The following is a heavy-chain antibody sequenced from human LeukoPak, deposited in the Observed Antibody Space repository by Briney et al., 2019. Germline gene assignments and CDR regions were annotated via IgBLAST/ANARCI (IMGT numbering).Heavy chain of an antibody. CDR2: ISSSSSYI. Sequence: PGGSLRLSCAASGFTFSSYGMHWVRQAPGKGLEWVSSISSSSSYIYYADSVKGRFTISRDNAKNSLYLQMNSLRAEDTAVYYCARGQPSPPTMVRGVIITHYYMDVWGKGTTVTVSS. V-gene: IGHV3-21*01. CDR3: ARGQPSPPTMVRGVIITHYYMDV. CDR1: GFTFSSYG. J-gene: IGHJ6*03. D-gene: IGHD3-10*01.